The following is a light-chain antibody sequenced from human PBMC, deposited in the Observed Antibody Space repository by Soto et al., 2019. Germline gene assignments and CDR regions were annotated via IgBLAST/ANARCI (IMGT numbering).Light chain of an antibody. V-gene: IGKV3-20*01. CDR2: GAS. J-gene: IGKJ1*01. CDR1: QSLSSGY. CDR3: QQYGVSPWT. Sequence: IVLTQSPGTLSLSPGERATLSCRASQSLSSGYLGWYQQKPGQAPRLLIHGASSRATGIPDRFSGSASGTDFTLTISRLEPEDFAMYYCQQYGVSPWTFGQGTKVEIK.